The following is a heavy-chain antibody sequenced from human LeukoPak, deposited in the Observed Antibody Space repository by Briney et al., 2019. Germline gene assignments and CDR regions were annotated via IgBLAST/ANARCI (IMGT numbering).Heavy chain of an antibody. CDR1: GGSISSGDYY. CDR3: ARVNITNWHSCDY. D-gene: IGHD1/OR15-1a*01. V-gene: IGHV4-30-4*01. CDR2: IYYSGST. J-gene: IGHJ4*02. Sequence: SETLSLTCTVSGGSISSGDYYWSWIRQPPGKGLEWIGYIYYSGSTYYNPSLKSRVTISVDTSKNQFSLKLSSVTAADTAVYYCARVNITNWHSCDYWCQGTLVTVSS.